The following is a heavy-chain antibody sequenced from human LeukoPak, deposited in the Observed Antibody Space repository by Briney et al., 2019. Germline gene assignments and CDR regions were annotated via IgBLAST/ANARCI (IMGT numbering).Heavy chain of an antibody. Sequence: ASVKVSCKTSGYTFSSYAISWVRQAPGQGLECMGWISTYTGNTDYAQKLQGRVTMTTDTSTSTAYMELRSLSSDDTAVYYCARVLVVSSDAFDIWGQGTMVTVSS. D-gene: IGHD3-22*01. CDR3: ARVLVVSSDAFDI. J-gene: IGHJ3*02. CDR1: GYTFSSYA. CDR2: ISTYTGNT. V-gene: IGHV1-18*01.